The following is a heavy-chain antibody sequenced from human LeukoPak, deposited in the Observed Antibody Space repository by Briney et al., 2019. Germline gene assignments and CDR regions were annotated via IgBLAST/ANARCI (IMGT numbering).Heavy chain of an antibody. J-gene: IGHJ4*02. CDR3: ARERIERYTYASSDFDY. D-gene: IGHD5-18*01. CDR1: DFSISRGYY. CDR2: IYHSGTT. V-gene: IGHV4-38-2*02. Sequence: SETLSLTCTVSDFSISRGYYWGWIRQPPGKGLECIGTIYHSGTTYYSPSLKTRVTISVDTSKNHFSLKLSSVTAADTALYYCARERIERYTYASSDFDYWGRGTLVTVSS.